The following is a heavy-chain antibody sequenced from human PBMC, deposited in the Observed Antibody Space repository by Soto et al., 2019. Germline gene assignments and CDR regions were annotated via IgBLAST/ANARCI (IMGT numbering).Heavy chain of an antibody. J-gene: IGHJ6*03. CDR1: GFTFSSYS. CDR3: ARDASSPDDFWSGYSRGYYYLDV. Sequence: EVQLVESGGGLVKPGGSLRLSCAASGFTFSSYSMNWVRQAPGKGLEWVSSISSSGSYIYYADSVKGRFTISRDKAKNYLYMQMTSLIAEDTAVYYCARDASSPDDFWSGYSRGYYYLDVWGKGTTVTVSS. CDR2: ISSSGSYI. V-gene: IGHV3-21*01. D-gene: IGHD3-3*01.